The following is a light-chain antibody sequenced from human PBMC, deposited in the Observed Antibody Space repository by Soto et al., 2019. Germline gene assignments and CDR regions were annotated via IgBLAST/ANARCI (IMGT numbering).Light chain of an antibody. V-gene: IGKV3-15*01. Sequence: EIVMMQSPATLSVYNGECATLSCRASQGIGDTLAWYQHKPGQTPRLLIYDTSTRATGVPTRFSGSRSGAEFTLTINSLQSEDFAVYYCQPYNNWPLTFGGVTKVDI. J-gene: IGKJ4*01. CDR2: DTS. CDR3: QPYNNWPLT. CDR1: QGIGDT.